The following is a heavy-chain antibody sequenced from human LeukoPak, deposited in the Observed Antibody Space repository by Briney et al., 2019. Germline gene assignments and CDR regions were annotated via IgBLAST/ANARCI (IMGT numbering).Heavy chain of an antibody. J-gene: IGHJ5*02. V-gene: IGHV4-59*08. CDR1: GASNKNYY. CDR2: ISYSGNT. D-gene: IGHD4-17*01. Sequence: SETLSLNCHVSGASNKNYYCSWIRQPPGERLEWIGYISYSGNTRYNPSLRSRVTMSVDTSSDQFSLNLNSVTAADTAVYYGARHDRTADYGDPNWFEPWGQGILVTVSS. CDR3: ARHDRTADYGDPNWFEP.